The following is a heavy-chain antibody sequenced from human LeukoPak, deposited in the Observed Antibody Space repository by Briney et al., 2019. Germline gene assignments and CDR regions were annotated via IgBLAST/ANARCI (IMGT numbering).Heavy chain of an antibody. Sequence: GASVKVSCKASGYTFTGYYMHWVRQAPGQGLEWMGWINPNSGGTNYAQKFQGRVTITTDESTSTAYMELSSLRSEDTAVYYCASCTPHRPEEYYYYMDVWGKGTTVTVSS. J-gene: IGHJ6*03. CDR2: INPNSGGT. D-gene: IGHD1-14*01. CDR3: ASCTPHRPEEYYYYMDV. V-gene: IGHV1-2*02. CDR1: GYTFTGYY.